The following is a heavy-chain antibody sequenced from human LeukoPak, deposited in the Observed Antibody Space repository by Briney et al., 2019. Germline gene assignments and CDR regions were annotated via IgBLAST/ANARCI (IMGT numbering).Heavy chain of an antibody. CDR2: IYYSGST. J-gene: IGHJ6*02. Sequence: PSETLSLTCTVSGGSISSGDYYWSWIRQPPGKGLEWIGYIYYSGSTYYNPSLKSRVTISVDTSKNQFSLKLSSVTAADTAVYYCARDYYGSPHYYGMDVWGQGTTVTVSS. V-gene: IGHV4-30-4*01. D-gene: IGHD3-10*01. CDR1: GGSISSGDYY. CDR3: ARDYYGSPHYYGMDV.